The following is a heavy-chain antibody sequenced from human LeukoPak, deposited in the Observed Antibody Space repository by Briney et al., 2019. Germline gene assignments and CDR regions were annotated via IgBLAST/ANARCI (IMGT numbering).Heavy chain of an antibody. Sequence: PGGSLRLSCAASGFTFSSFEMEWVRQAPGKGLEWISFISSVSSTIFYADSVKGRFNISRDNVKNSLYLQMNGLRAEDTAVYYCARVHGGYPFDQWGQGTLVTVSS. D-gene: IGHD2-15*01. CDR3: ARVHGGYPFDQ. CDR2: ISSVSSTI. V-gene: IGHV3-48*01. J-gene: IGHJ4*02. CDR1: GFTFSSFE.